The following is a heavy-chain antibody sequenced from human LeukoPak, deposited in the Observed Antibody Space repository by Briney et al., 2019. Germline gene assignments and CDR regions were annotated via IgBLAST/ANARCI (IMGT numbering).Heavy chain of an antibody. Sequence: ASVKVSCKASGYTFTDYYIHWMRQAPGQGLEWMGWINPKRGVTTYAQKFQGRVTMTRDASITTAYMELTRLRSDDTTIYYCARERNYGDYGNAFDVWGQGTKVTVSS. CDR2: INPKRGVT. CDR1: GYTFTDYY. D-gene: IGHD4-17*01. V-gene: IGHV1-2*02. CDR3: ARERNYGDYGNAFDV. J-gene: IGHJ3*01.